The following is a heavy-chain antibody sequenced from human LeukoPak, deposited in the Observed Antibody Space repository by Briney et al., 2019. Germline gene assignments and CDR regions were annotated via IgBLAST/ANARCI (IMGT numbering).Heavy chain of an antibody. CDR1: GFTFSNYG. V-gene: IGHV3-30*02. CDR2: IRDDVSNK. Sequence: GGSLRLSCAASGFTFSNYGMHWVRQAPGKELEWVAFIRDDVSNKYYADSVKGRFTISRDNSKNSLYLQMNSLRAEDTAVYYCAREIAYGDYEGFDYWGQGTLVTVSS. CDR3: AREIAYGDYEGFDY. J-gene: IGHJ4*02. D-gene: IGHD4-17*01.